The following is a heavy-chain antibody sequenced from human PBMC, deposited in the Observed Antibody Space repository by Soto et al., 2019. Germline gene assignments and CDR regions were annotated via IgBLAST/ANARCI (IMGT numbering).Heavy chain of an antibody. V-gene: IGHV4-31*03. Sequence: SETLSLTCTVSGGSISSGCYYWSWIRQHPGKGLEWIGYIYYSGSTYYNPSLKSRVTISVDTSKNQCSLKLSSVTAADTAVYYFAREGSDCSSTSGYLYFDYWGQGTLVTVSS. CDR3: AREGSDCSSTSGYLYFDY. J-gene: IGHJ4*02. CDR1: GGSISSGCYY. D-gene: IGHD2-2*01. CDR2: IYYSGST.